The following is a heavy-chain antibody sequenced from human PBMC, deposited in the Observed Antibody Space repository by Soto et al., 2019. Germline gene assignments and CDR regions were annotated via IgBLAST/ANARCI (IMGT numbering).Heavy chain of an antibody. V-gene: IGHV1-69*04. CDR1: GGTFSSYT. CDR2: IIPILGIA. J-gene: IGHJ5*02. Sequence: ASVKVSCKASGGTFSSYTISWVRQAPGQGLEWMGRIIPILGIANYAQKFQGRVTITADKSTSTAYMELSSLRSEDTAVYYCGRERDNGGSCQICTGFDPWGKGTRVTASS. CDR3: GRERDNGGSCQICTGFDP. D-gene: IGHD2-15*01.